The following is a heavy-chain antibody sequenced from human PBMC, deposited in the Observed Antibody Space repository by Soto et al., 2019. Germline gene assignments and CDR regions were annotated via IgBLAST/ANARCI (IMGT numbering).Heavy chain of an antibody. CDR2: ISYDGSNK. CDR1: GFTFSSYA. CDR3: ARETGSGTLDY. D-gene: IGHD1-1*01. J-gene: IGHJ4*02. Sequence: LRLSCAASGFTFSSYAMHWVRQAPGKGLEWVAVISYDGSNKYYADSVKGRFTISRDNSKNTLYLQMNSLRAEDTAVYYCARETGSGTLDYWGQGTLVTVSS. V-gene: IGHV3-30-3*01.